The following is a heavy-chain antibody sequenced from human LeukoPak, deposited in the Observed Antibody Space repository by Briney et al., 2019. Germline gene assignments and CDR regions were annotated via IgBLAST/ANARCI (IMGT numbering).Heavy chain of an antibody. Sequence: GGSLRLSCAASGFTFSSYWVHWVRQAPGKGLLWVSRINNDGTTTYYADSVKGRFTISRDNAKNTLYLQVNSLRAEDTAVYYCGRGNYYGMDVWGQGTTVTVSS. J-gene: IGHJ6*02. V-gene: IGHV3-74*01. CDR2: INNDGTTT. CDR1: GFTFSSYW. CDR3: GRGNYYGMDV.